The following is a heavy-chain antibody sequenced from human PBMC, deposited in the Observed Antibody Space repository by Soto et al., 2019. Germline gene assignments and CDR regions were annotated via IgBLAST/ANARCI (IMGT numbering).Heavy chain of an antibody. J-gene: IGHJ4*02. V-gene: IGHV3-21*01. Sequence: EVQLVESGGGLVKPGGSLRLSCSASGFSLSDYSMNWIRQAPGKVLEWVASMSSSSSFIHYAESMKGRFTISRDNAKNSLYLQMNSLSAEDTAVYYCAGSSDDGRDNWGKGNLVTVSS. CDR1: GFSLSDYS. CDR3: AGSSDDGRDN. CDR2: MSSSSSFI. D-gene: IGHD1-26*01.